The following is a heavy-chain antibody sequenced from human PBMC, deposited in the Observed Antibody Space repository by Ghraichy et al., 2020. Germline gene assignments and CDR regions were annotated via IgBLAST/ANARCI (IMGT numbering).Heavy chain of an antibody. CDR1: GFTFSSYA. Sequence: GGSLTLSCAASGFTFSSYAMSWVRQAPGKGLEWVSAISGSGGSTYYADSVKGRFTISRDNSKNTLYLQMNSLRAEDTAVYYCAKDSNAATVVVITLGYWGQGTLVTVSS. D-gene: IGHD3-22*01. CDR2: ISGSGGST. V-gene: IGHV3-23*01. CDR3: AKDSNAATVVVITLGY. J-gene: IGHJ4*02.